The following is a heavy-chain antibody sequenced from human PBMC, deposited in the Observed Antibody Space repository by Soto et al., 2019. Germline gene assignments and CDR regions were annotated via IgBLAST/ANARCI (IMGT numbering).Heavy chain of an antibody. V-gene: IGHV3-20*04. CDR1: GFTFDDYG. J-gene: IGHJ6*02. Sequence: GGSLRLFCAASGFTFDDYGMSWVRQAPGKGLEWVSGINWNGGSTGYADSVKGRFTISRDNAKNSLYLQMNSLRAEDTALYYCARVTEGLGNYYYYYGMDVWGQGTTVTVSS. CDR3: ARVTEGLGNYYYYYGMDV. CDR2: INWNGGST. D-gene: IGHD1-26*01.